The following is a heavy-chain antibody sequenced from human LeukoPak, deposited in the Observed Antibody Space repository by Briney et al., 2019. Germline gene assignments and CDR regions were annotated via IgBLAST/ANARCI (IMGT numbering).Heavy chain of an antibody. D-gene: IGHD6-19*01. CDR2: IYSRGST. CDR3: ASDKGASGWGLGY. CDR1: GGSISSGNYY. V-gene: IGHV4-61*02. Sequence: PSETLSLTCPVSGGSISSGNYYLNWIRQPAGRGLEGIGRIYSRGSTNYNSSLKSRVTISLDTSKNQFSLKLTSVTAADTAVYYCASDKGASGWGLGYWGQGTLVTVSS. J-gene: IGHJ4*02.